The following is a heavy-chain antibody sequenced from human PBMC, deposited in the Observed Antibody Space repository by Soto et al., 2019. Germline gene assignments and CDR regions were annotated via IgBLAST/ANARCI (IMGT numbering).Heavy chain of an antibody. CDR3: ARDGLTGTTDYYYGMDV. CDR2: ISAYNGNT. Sequence: GASVKVSCKASGYTFTSYGISWVRQAPGQGLEWMGWISAYNGNTNYAQKLQGRVTMTTDTSTSTAYMELRSLRSDDTAVYYCARDGLTGTTDYYYGMDVWGQGTTVTVS. D-gene: IGHD1-7*01. CDR1: GYTFTSYG. J-gene: IGHJ6*02. V-gene: IGHV1-18*01.